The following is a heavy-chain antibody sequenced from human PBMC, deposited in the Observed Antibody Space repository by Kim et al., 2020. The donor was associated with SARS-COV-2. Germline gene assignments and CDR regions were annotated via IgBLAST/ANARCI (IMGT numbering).Heavy chain of an antibody. J-gene: IGHJ4*02. CDR1: GFTFSNYG. CDR3: ARTSDFDY. Sequence: GGSLRLSCAASGFTFSNYGMHWVRQAPGKGLEWVSLISYDGNNKYYADSEKGRFTISRDTSKNTVYLQINSLRAEDTAVYYCARTSDFDYWGQGTLVTVS. CDR2: ISYDGNNK. V-gene: IGHV3-30*03.